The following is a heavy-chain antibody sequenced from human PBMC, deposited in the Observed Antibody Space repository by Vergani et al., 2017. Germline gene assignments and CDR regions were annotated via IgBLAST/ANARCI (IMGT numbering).Heavy chain of an antibody. Sequence: QVQLVESGGGLVKPGGSLRLSCVASGFKVNAYYVSWIRQAPGKGLEWVSYIGNTYSGPAIEYADFVEGRFTVSRDSARNSVFLMMNNLRVEDTAVYYCAREVKMAVWGKGTTVTVSS. CDR1: GFKVNAYY. CDR3: AREVKMAV. J-gene: IGHJ6*04. CDR2: IGNTYSGPAI. V-gene: IGHV3-11*01. D-gene: IGHD2-21*01.